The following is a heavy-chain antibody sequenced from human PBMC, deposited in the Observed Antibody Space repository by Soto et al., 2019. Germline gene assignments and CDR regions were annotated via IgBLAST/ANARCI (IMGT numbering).Heavy chain of an antibody. J-gene: IGHJ6*02. CDR3: ADAKYDFWSGSVGGYYYYGMDV. CDR2: IIPIFGTA. V-gene: IGHV1-69*13. D-gene: IGHD3-3*01. CDR1: GGTFSSYA. Sequence: SVKVSCKASGGTFSSYAISWVRQAPGQGLEWMGGIIPIFGTANYAQKFQGRVTITADESTSTAYMELSSLRSEDTAVYYCADAKYDFWSGSVGGYYYYGMDVWGQGTTVNVSS.